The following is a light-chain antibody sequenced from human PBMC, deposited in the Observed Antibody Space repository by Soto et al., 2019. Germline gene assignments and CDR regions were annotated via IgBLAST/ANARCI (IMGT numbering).Light chain of an antibody. J-gene: IGLJ1*01. CDR1: SSDVGAYKY. CDR3: SSFTGPTTLDV. CDR2: GVS. Sequence: QSVLTQPASVSGSPGQSVTISCTGTSSDVGAYKYVSWYQKHPGKAPKLMIYGVSNRPSGVSNRFSGSKSGNTAFLTISVLLPEDEADYYCSSFTGPTTLDVFGTGTKVTV. V-gene: IGLV2-14*03.